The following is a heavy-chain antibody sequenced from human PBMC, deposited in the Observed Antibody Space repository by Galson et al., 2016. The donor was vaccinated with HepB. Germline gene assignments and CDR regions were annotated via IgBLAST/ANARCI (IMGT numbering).Heavy chain of an antibody. CDR1: GSTFSSYS. J-gene: IGHJ4*02. CDR3: ARLVENWNEAGRFDS. CDR2: ISSSSTYI. Sequence: SLRLSCAASGSTFSSYSMNWVRQAPGKGLEWVSFISSSSTYIYYADSVRGRFTISRDNAKNSLYLQMNSLRAEDTAVYYCARLVENWNEAGRFDSWGQGTLVTVSP. V-gene: IGHV3-21*01. D-gene: IGHD1-1*01.